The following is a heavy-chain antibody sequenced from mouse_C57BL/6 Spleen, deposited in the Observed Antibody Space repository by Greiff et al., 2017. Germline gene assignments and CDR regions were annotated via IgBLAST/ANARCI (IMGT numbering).Heavy chain of an antibody. J-gene: IGHJ2*01. CDR2: IDPSDSYT. CDR1: GYTFTSYW. V-gene: IGHV1-69*01. CDR3: ARGTTVASLDY. D-gene: IGHD1-1*01. Sequence: QVQLQQPGAELVMPGASVKLSCKASGYTFTSYWMHWVKQRPGQGLEWIGEIDPSDSYTNYNQKFKGKSTLTVDKSSSTAYMQLSSLTSADSAVYYCARGTTVASLDYWGQGTTLTVSS.